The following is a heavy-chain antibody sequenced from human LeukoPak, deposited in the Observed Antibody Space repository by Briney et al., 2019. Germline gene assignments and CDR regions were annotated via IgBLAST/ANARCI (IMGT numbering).Heavy chain of an antibody. J-gene: IGHJ4*02. Sequence: SETLSLTCTVSGGSISSSSHYWGWIRQPPGKGLEWIGSIDYSGSTYYNPSLKSRVTISVDTSKNQFSLKLSSVTAADTAVYYCAGSRVGAASYYYFDVWGQGTLVTVSS. CDR3: AGSRVGAASYYYFDV. D-gene: IGHD1-26*01. V-gene: IGHV4-39*01. CDR2: IDYSGST. CDR1: GGSISSSSHY.